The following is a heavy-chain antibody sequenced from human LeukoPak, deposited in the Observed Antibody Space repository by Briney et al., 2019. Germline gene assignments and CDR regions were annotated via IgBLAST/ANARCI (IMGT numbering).Heavy chain of an antibody. J-gene: IGHJ6*02. CDR1: GVTSIEFA. CDR2: INTRSSYI. Sequence: GSLRLSCVESGVTSIEFAMNSVCPSPGGGVEWVSSINTRSSYIYNAESVKGRFTISRDNAKNSLYLQMNSLCTDDRAVYYWSKGELISSYGMDVWGQESTGTVSS. D-gene: IGHD3-16*01. CDR3: SKGELISSYGMDV. V-gene: IGHV3-21*01.